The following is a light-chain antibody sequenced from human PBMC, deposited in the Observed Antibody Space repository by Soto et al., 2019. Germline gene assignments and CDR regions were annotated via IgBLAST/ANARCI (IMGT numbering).Light chain of an antibody. V-gene: IGKV3-20*01. CDR3: QQFGTSPLWT. Sequence: DIVLTQSPGTLSLSPGERATLSCRASQSVNSNYLAWYQQNPGQAPRLLMYETSTRATGIPDRFSGSGSGTDFTLTISRLEPEDFAVYFCQQFGTSPLWTFGQGTKVEMK. CDR2: ETS. CDR1: QSVNSNY. J-gene: IGKJ1*01.